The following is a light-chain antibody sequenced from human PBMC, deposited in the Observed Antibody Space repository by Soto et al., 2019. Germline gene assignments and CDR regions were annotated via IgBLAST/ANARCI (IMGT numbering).Light chain of an antibody. J-gene: IGKJ4*01. CDR2: GAS. Sequence: DIVLTQSPGTLSLSPGERATLSCRASQSVISNYLAWYQQKPGQAPRLLIYGASSRATGIPDRFSGSGSGSAFTLTISRLEPEDFAIYYCQPYNNWPLTFGGGTKVESK. CDR1: QSVISNY. CDR3: QPYNNWPLT. V-gene: IGKV3-20*01.